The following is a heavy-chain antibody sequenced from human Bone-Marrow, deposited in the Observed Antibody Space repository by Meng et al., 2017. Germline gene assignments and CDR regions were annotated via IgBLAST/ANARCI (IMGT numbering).Heavy chain of an antibody. D-gene: IGHD6-13*01. V-gene: IGHV3-7*01. CDR3: ARDTPTPYSSSWYYYYGMDV. Sequence: GESLKISCAASGFTFSSYWMSWVRQAPGKGLEWVANIKQDGSEKYYVDYVKGRFTISRDNAKNSLYLQMNSLRAEDTAVYYCARDTPTPYSSSWYYYYGMDVWGQGTTVTVSS. J-gene: IGHJ6*02. CDR1: GFTFSSYW. CDR2: IKQDGSEK.